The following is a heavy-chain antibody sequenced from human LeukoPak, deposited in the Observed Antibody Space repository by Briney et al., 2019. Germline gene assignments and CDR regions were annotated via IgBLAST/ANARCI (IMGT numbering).Heavy chain of an antibody. V-gene: IGHV3-33*01. CDR2: IWYDGSNK. D-gene: IGHD6-6*01. Sequence: GRSLRLSCAASGFTFSSYGMHWVRQAPGKGLEWVAVIWYDGSNKYYADSVKGRFTISRDNSKNTLYLQMNSLRAEDTAVYYCARDSSSYFSSSELDYWGQGTLVTVSS. CDR3: ARDSSSYFSSSELDY. J-gene: IGHJ4*02. CDR1: GFTFSSYG.